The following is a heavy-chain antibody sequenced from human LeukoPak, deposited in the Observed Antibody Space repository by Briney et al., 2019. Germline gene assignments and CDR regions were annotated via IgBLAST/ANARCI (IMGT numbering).Heavy chain of an antibody. CDR2: TYYRSKWYN. CDR1: GDSVSSNTAA. CDR3: ASGLAATGMGY. J-gene: IGHJ4*02. V-gene: IGHV6-1*01. Sequence: SQTLSLTCAISGDSVSSNTAAWNWIRQCPSRGLEWLGRTYYRSKWYNDYAVSVKSRITINPDTSKNQFSLQLDSVTPEDTAIYYCASGLAATGMGYWGQGTLVTVSS. D-gene: IGHD2-15*01.